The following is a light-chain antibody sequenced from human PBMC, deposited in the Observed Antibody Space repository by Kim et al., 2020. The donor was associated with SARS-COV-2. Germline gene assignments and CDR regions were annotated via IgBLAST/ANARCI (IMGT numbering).Light chain of an antibody. CDR1: SSDVGGYNY. Sequence: GQSITISCTGTSSDVGGYNYVSWYQQHPDKAPRLMIYDVSNRPSGVSNRFSGSKSGNTASLTISGLQAEDEADYYCSSYTSSSTRVFGGGTQLTVL. V-gene: IGLV2-14*03. CDR3: SSYTSSSTRV. CDR2: DVS. J-gene: IGLJ2*01.